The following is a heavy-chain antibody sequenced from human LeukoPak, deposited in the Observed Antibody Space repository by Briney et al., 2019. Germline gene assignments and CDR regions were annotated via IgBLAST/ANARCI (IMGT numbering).Heavy chain of an antibody. CDR1: GGSISSGDYY. CDR2: IYYGGST. D-gene: IGHD6-13*01. CDR3: ARDVSLVRAFDI. V-gene: IGHV4-30-4*01. J-gene: IGHJ3*02. Sequence: SETLSLTCTVSGGSISSGDYYWSWIRQPPGKGLEWIGYIYYGGSTYYNPSLKSRVTISVDTSKNQFSLKLSSVTAADTAVYYCARDVSLVRAFDIWGQGTMVTVSS.